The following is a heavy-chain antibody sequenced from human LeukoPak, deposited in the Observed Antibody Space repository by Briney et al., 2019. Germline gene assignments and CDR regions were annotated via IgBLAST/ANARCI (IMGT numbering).Heavy chain of an antibody. V-gene: IGHV4-39*01. CDR1: GGFIRDRGYY. Sequence: SETLSLTCTVSGGFIRDRGYYWGWIRQPPGKGLEWIGTVFYSGRTYYNSSRQSRVTISVGTSKNEFALRLSSVTAADTAIYYCARLSNDYGDYEGHYWGQGTLVTVSP. CDR3: ARLSNDYGDYEGHY. J-gene: IGHJ4*02. D-gene: IGHD4-17*01. CDR2: VFYSGRT.